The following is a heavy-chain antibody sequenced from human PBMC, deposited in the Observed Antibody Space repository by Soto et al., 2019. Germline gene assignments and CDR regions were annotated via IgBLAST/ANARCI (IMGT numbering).Heavy chain of an antibody. CDR1: GGSISSYY. CDR2: IYYSGST. J-gene: IGHJ6*02. D-gene: IGHD3-10*01. Sequence: SETLSLTCTVSGGSISSYYWSWIRQPPGKGLEWIGYIYYSGSTNYNPSLKSRVTISVDTSKNQFSLKLSSVTAADTAVYYCARARRDITMVRGVGGGYYYYGMDVWGQGTTLTVSS. V-gene: IGHV4-59*01. CDR3: ARARRDITMVRGVGGGYYYYGMDV.